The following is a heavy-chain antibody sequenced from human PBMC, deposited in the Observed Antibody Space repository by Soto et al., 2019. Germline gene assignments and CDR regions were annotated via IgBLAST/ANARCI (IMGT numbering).Heavy chain of an antibody. CDR2: ISNSGRT. Sequence: QVQLQESGPGLVKPSQTLSLTCTVSGGSVRRGNYYWSWIRQFPGKGLEWIGYISNSGRTHYNPYLMSRMTILVDTSKNQFFLELRSVTAADTALYYCARADYATGSYYPDYWGQGTLVTVSS. V-gene: IGHV4-31*03. D-gene: IGHD3-10*01. J-gene: IGHJ4*02. CDR3: ARADYATGSYYPDY. CDR1: GGSVRRGNYY.